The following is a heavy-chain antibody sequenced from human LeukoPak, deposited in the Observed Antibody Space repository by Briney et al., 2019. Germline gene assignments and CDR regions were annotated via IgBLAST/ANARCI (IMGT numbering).Heavy chain of an antibody. CDR1: GFTFSSYA. J-gene: IGHJ4*02. Sequence: GGSLRLSCAASGFTFSSYAMSWVRQAPGKGLEWVGFIRSKAYGGTTEYAASVKGRFTISRDDSKSIAYLQMNSLKTEDTAVYYCTREAIVGDPYYFDYWGQGTLVAVSS. CDR2: IRSKAYGGTT. CDR3: TREAIVGDPYYFDY. V-gene: IGHV3-49*04. D-gene: IGHD1-26*01.